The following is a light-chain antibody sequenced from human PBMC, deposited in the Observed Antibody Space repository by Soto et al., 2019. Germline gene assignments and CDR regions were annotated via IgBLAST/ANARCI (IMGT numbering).Light chain of an antibody. V-gene: IGLV2-14*01. CDR3: SSYTTSTSFIL. CDR1: SSDIGNYDF. Sequence: QSALTQPASVSGSPEQSITISCTGTSSDIGNYDFVSWYQQVPGTAPKAMIYEVSSRPSGVSNRFSGSKSGNTASLTISGHQAEDEAYYYCSSYTTSTSFILFGGGTQLIVL. J-gene: IGLJ2*01. CDR2: EVS.